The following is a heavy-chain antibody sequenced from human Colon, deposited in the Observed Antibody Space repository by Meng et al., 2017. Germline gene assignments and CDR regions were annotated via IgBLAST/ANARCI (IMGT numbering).Heavy chain of an antibody. J-gene: IGHJ4*02. Sequence: VKRVVPGGGSVQPGGSLGLSWAASGFTFANYWMNGVRQVPGKGLEWVSRVNGDGTTTGYADSVKGRSTISRNNAKNTLSLEMQSLRAEDTAVYFCVRALNDDGGETFWGQGMLVTVSS. CDR1: GFTFANYW. V-gene: IGHV3-74*01. D-gene: IGHD4-23*01. CDR2: VNGDGTTT. CDR3: VRALNDDGGETF.